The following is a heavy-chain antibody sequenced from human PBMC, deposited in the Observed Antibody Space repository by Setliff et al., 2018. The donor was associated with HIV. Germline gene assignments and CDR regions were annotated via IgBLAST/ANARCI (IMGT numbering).Heavy chain of an antibody. J-gene: IGHJ4*02. V-gene: IGHV4-38-2*02. CDR2: VYHTGST. Sequence: PSETLSLTCTVSGYSISSRYDWGWSREPTGKGLEWIGSVYHTGSTYYNPSLKSRVTISLDTSKNRFSLQLTSVTAADTAVYYCARHRDGGTYPLDYWGQGTLVTVSS. CDR1: GYSISSRYD. CDR3: ARHRDGGTYPLDY. D-gene: IGHD1-26*01.